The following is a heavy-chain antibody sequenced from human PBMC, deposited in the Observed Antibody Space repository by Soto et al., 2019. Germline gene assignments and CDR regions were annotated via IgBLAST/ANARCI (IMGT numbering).Heavy chain of an antibody. CDR1: GFTFGDYA. CDR3: TRDLGYCSGGSCYGAAY. V-gene: IGHV3-49*03. CDR2: IRSKAYGGAT. Sequence: GGSLRLSCTASGFTFGDYAMSWFRQAPGKGLEWVGFIRSKAYGGATEYAASVKGRFTISRDDSKSIAYLQMNSLKTEDTAVYYCTRDLGYCSGGSCYGAAYWGQGTLVTVSS. D-gene: IGHD2-15*01. J-gene: IGHJ4*02.